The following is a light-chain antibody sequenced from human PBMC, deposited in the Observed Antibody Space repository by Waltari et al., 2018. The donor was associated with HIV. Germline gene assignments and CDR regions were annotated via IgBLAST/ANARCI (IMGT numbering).Light chain of an antibody. CDR1: RSNSGSNY. CDR2: RNY. Sequence: QSVLTQPPSASGTPGQRVTVSCSGRRSNSGSNYVYWYQQLPGTAPKRLSYRNYHRPSGVPARFSGSKSGTSASLAISGLRSEDEADYYCAAWDGSLSNYVFGTGTKVTVL. V-gene: IGLV1-47*01. CDR3: AAWDGSLSNYV. J-gene: IGLJ1*01.